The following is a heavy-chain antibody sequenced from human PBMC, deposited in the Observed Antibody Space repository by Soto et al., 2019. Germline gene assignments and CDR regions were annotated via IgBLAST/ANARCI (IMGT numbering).Heavy chain of an antibody. V-gene: IGHV4-59*01. J-gene: IGHJ6*02. D-gene: IGHD2-21*02. Sequence: SETLSLTCTVSGGSISGYYWSWIRQPPGKGLEWIGYMYKTGITVYNPSFKSRVTISVDTSKNQFSLKLNSVTAADTAVYYCARDLWGYCGTDCYPLDVWGQGTTVTVS. CDR3: ARDLWGYCGTDCYPLDV. CDR2: MYKTGIT. CDR1: GGSISGYY.